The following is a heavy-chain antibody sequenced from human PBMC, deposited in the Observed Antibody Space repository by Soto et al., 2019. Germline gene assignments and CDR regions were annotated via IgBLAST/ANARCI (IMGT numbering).Heavy chain of an antibody. CDR1: SYSITSSNW. CDR3: ARREIQGPIDY. Sequence: PXXTLSLTCAVSSYSITSSNWWGWIRQPPGKGLDWRGYIYYXGTTYYHTSIKXXVTMSLDXXKNKFSLKLTSVTDVETAVYYCARREIQGPIDYWGQGTLLTAPQ. CDR2: IYYXGTT. V-gene: IGHV4-28*01. J-gene: IGHJ4*02. D-gene: IGHD1-26*01.